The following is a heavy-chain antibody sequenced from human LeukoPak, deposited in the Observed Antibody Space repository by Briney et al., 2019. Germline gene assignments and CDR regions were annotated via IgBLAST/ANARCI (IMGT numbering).Heavy chain of an antibody. CDR1: GGSISSYY. CDR3: ARVYRSGWYYFDY. V-gene: IGHV4-59*01. D-gene: IGHD6-19*01. J-gene: IGHJ4*02. Sequence: SETLSLTCTVSGGSISSYYWSWIRQPPGKGLEWIGYIYYSGSTNYNPSLKSRVTISVDTSKNQFSLKLSSVTAADTAVYYCARVYRSGWYYFDYWGQGTLVTVSS. CDR2: IYYSGST.